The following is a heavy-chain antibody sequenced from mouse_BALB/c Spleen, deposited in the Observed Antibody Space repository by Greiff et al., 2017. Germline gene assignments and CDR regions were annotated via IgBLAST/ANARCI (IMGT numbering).Heavy chain of an antibody. CDR3: ARAGDMELYDGDYRAWFAY. CDR2: ISDGGSYT. CDR1: GFTFSDYY. J-gene: IGHJ3*01. D-gene: IGHD2-3*01. Sequence: EVKLMESGGGLVKPGGSLKLSCAASGFTFSDYYMYWVRQTPEKRLEWVATISDGGSYTYYPDSVKGRFTISRDNAKNNLYLQMSSLKSEDTAMYYCARAGDMELYDGDYRAWFAYGGQGTLVTVSA. V-gene: IGHV5-4*02.